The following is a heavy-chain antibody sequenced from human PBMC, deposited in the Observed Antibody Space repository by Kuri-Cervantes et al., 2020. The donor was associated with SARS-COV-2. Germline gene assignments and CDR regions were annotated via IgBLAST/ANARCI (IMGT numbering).Heavy chain of an antibody. D-gene: IGHD1-26*01. Sequence: GGSLRLSCAASGFTLSSYEMNWVRQAPGKGLEWVSYISSNVSTIYYADSVKGRFTISRDNAKNSLYLQMNSLRAEDTAVYYCAKEIRATTRFDAFDIWGQGTMVTVSS. V-gene: IGHV3-48*03. J-gene: IGHJ3*02. CDR2: ISSNVSTI. CDR3: AKEIRATTRFDAFDI. CDR1: GFTLSSYE.